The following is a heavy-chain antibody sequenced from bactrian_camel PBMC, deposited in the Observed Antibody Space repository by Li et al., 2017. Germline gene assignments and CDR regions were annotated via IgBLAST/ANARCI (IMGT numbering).Heavy chain of an antibody. V-gene: IGHV3S54*01. CDR2: IVTLGGTT. Sequence: HVQLVESGGGSVQAGGSLRLSCAASGSIDGTNCIGWFRQYPGKEREGVAAIVTLGGTTYYDDSVTGRFTTSRDNVNNTLYLQRNRLKPEDTAKYHCAAVSYGGSGDLLCRARSADFGYWGQGTQVTVS. CDR1: GSIDGTNC. J-gene: IGHJ6*01. CDR3: AAVSYGGSGDLLCRARSADFGY. D-gene: IGHD6*01.